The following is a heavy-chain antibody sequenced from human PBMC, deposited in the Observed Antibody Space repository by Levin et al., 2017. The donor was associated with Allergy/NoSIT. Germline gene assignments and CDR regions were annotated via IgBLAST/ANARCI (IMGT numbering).Heavy chain of an antibody. CDR2: IIPLFRTE. CDR3: ATAPYCSGGTCSLKPFDI. J-gene: IGHJ3*02. D-gene: IGHD2-15*01. Sequence: KISCKASGGNFNNLAINWVRQAPGQGLEWMGGIIPLFRTEDYAENFQGRVTITADRSTGTTYMELSSLRSEDTAVYFCATAPYCSGGTCSLKPFDIWGQGTKVTVSS. V-gene: IGHV1-69*06. CDR1: GGNFNNLA.